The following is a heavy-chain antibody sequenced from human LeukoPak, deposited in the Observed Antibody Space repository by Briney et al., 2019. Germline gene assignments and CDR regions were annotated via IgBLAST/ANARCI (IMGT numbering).Heavy chain of an antibody. J-gene: IGHJ4*02. CDR2: INHSGST. Sequence: SETLSLTCAVYGGSFSGYYWSWIRQPPGKGLEWIGEINHSGSTNYNPSLKSRVTISVDTSKNQFSLKLSSVTAADTAVYYCARGHGVVYGYFFPYFDYWGRGTLVTVSS. D-gene: IGHD5-18*01. CDR3: ARGHGVVYGYFFPYFDY. V-gene: IGHV4-34*01. CDR1: GGSFSGYY.